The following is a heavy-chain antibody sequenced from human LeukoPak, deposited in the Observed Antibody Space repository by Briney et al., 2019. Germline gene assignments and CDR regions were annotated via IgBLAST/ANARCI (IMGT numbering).Heavy chain of an antibody. V-gene: IGHV4-61*02. CDR2: IYTSGST. Sequence: SETLSLTCTVSGGSISSGSYYWSWIRQPAGKGLEWIGRIYTSGSTNYNPSLKSRVTISVDTSKNQFSLKLSSVTAADTAVYYCARDVNYGDGAFDIWGQGTMVTVSS. J-gene: IGHJ3*02. CDR1: GGSISSGSYY. CDR3: ARDVNYGDGAFDI. D-gene: IGHD4-17*01.